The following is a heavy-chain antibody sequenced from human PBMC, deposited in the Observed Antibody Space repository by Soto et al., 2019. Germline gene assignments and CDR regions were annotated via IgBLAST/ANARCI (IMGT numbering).Heavy chain of an antibody. D-gene: IGHD2-2*01. CDR2: INQDGSER. CDR1: GFTFSSSW. J-gene: IGHJ4*02. Sequence: EVQLVESGGGLVQPGGSLRLSCAASGFTFSSSWMSWVRQAPGRGLEWVANINQDGSERNYVDSVKGRIIISRDNTKNSLYLQMNDLRAEDTAMYYCATTSSCAYWGQGTLVTVSS. V-gene: IGHV3-7*01. CDR3: ATTSSCAY.